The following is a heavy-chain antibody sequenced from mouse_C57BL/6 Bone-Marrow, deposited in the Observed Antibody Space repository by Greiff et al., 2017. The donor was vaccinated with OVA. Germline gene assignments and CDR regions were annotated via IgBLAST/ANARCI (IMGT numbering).Heavy chain of an antibody. D-gene: IGHD2-3*01. CDR1: GFTFSSYT. CDR2: ISGGGGNT. CDR3: ARHDGYHWYFDV. Sequence: EVKVEESGGGLVKPGGSLKLSCAASGFTFSSYTMSWVRQTPEKRLEWVATISGGGGNTYYPDSVKGRFTISRDNAKNTLYLQMSSLRSEDTALYYCARHDGYHWYFDVWGTGTTVTVSS. V-gene: IGHV5-9*01. J-gene: IGHJ1*03.